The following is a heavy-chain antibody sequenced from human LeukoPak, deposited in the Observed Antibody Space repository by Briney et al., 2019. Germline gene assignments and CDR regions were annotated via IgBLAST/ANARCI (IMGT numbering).Heavy chain of an antibody. J-gene: IGHJ4*02. CDR2: IIPIFRTA. V-gene: IGHV1-69*05. CDR3: ARLSTAMVIEYYFVY. Sequence: ASVKVSCTDSGGTFSSYAIRWVRQAPGQGLEWMGGIIPIFRTANYAQKFQGRVTMTTDESTGTAYMELSSLRSEDTAVYYCARLSTAMVIEYYFVYWGQGTLVTVSS. CDR1: GGTFSSYA. D-gene: IGHD5-18*01.